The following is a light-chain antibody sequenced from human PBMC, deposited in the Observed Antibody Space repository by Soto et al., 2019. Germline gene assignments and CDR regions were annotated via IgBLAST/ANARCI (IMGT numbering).Light chain of an antibody. J-gene: IGLJ2*01. CDR2: EVT. Sequence: QSVLTQPASVSGSPGQSITISCTGTSSDVVSYKLVSWYQQYPGKVPKLLIYEVTNRPSGISNRFSGSKSGNTAFLTISGLQAEDEADYHCCSNAGGSMLTFGGSTKVTVL. V-gene: IGLV2-23*02. CDR1: SSDVVSYKL. CDR3: CSNAGGSMLT.